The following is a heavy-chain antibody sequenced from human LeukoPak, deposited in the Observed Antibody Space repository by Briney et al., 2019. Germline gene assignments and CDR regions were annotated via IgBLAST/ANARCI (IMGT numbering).Heavy chain of an antibody. CDR2: IYPGDSDT. V-gene: IGHV5-51*01. Sequence: GESLKISCKGSGYSFTSYWIGWVRQMPGKGLECMGIIYPGDSDTRYSPSFQGQVTISADKSISTAYLQWSSLKASDTAVYYCASRLGDYYDSSGYDYWGQGTLVTVSS. D-gene: IGHD3-22*01. CDR3: ASRLGDYYDSSGYDY. CDR1: GYSFTSYW. J-gene: IGHJ4*02.